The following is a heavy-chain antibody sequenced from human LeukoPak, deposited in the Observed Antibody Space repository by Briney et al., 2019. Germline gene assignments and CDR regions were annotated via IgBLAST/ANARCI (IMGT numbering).Heavy chain of an antibody. CDR1: GGSISSYY. CDR2: IYTSGST. V-gene: IGHV4-4*07. D-gene: IGHD4-17*01. J-gene: IGHJ2*01. Sequence: PSETLSLTCTVSGGSISSYYWSWIRQPAGKGLEWIGRIYTSGSTNYNPSLKSRVTMSVDTSKNQFPLKLSSVTAADTAVYYCARDLDLRGDYVHWYFDLWGRGTLVTVSS. CDR3: ARDLDLRGDYVHWYFDL.